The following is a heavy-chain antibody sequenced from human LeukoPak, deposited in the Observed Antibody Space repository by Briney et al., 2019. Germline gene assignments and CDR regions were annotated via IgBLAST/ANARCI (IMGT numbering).Heavy chain of an antibody. V-gene: IGHV3-48*04. J-gene: IGHJ4*02. D-gene: IGHD1-26*01. Sequence: PGGSLRLSCSASGFTLRSYWMSWVRQAPGKGLEWVSFISSSSSTIYYADSVKGRFTISRDNAKNSLYLQMNSLRAEDTAVYYCARDRGGSYSAIDYWGQGTLVTVSS. CDR1: GFTLRSYW. CDR3: ARDRGGSYSAIDY. CDR2: ISSSSSTI.